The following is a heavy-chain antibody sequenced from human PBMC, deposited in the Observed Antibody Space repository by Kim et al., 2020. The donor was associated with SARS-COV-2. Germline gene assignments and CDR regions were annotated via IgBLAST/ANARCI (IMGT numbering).Heavy chain of an antibody. V-gene: IGHV3-30*04. J-gene: IGHJ4*02. CDR2: ISYDGSNL. Sequence: GGSLRLSCAASGLSFRRDAMHWVRQTPGKGLEWVAGISYDGSNLYYVDSVKGRFTISRDNSKNTLYLQMNSLRGEDTAVYYCARDPYSGSPQVDFDYWGQGTLVTFSS. D-gene: IGHD6-6*01. CDR1: GLSFRRDA. CDR3: ARDPYSGSPQVDFDY.